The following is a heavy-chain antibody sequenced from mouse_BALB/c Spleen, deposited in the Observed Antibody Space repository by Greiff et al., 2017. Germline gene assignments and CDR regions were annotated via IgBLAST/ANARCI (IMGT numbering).Heavy chain of an antibody. CDR1: GYSITSDYA. Sequence: EVKLMESGPGLVKPSQSLSLTCTVTGYSITSDYAWNWIRQFPGNKLEWMGYISYSGSTSYNPSLKSRISITRDTSKNQFFLQLNSVTTEDTATYYCARWDYGSSSSYAMDYWGQGTSVTVSS. V-gene: IGHV3-2*02. CDR2: ISYSGST. CDR3: ARWDYGSSSSYAMDY. J-gene: IGHJ4*01. D-gene: IGHD1-1*01.